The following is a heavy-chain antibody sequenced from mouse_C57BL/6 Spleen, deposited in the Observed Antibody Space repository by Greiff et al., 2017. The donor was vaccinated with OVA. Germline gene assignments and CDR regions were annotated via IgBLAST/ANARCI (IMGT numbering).Heavy chain of an antibody. CDR3: ARSDYDYDGGFDY. CDR2: IYPGDGDT. Sequence: VMLVESGPELVKPGASVKISCKASGYAFSSSWMNWVKQRPGKGLEWIGRIYPGDGDTNYNGKFKGKATLTADKSSSTAYMQLSSLTSEDSAVYFCARSDYDYDGGFDYWGQGTTLTVSS. CDR1: GYAFSSSW. V-gene: IGHV1-82*01. D-gene: IGHD2-4*01. J-gene: IGHJ2*01.